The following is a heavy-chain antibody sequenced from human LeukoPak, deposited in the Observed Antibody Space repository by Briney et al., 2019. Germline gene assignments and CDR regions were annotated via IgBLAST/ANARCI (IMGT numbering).Heavy chain of an antibody. CDR1: GFTVSSNY. CDR3: TRNWGSDNWFDP. V-gene: IGHV3-53*01. Sequence: GVAVRLSCAASGFTVSSNYMTWVRQAPGQGLEWVSVIYRVGSTYYADAVKGRFTISTDNSKPTLYLQRNSLRAEDTAVYYCTRNWGSDNWFDPWGQGTLVT. CDR2: IYRVGST. D-gene: IGHD7-27*01. J-gene: IGHJ5*02.